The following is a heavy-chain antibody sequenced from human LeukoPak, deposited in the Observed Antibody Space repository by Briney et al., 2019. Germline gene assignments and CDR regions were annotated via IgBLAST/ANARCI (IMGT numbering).Heavy chain of an antibody. CDR2: IHSGGTT. CDR3: ARDNPAGYSHEHYYYYMDV. CDR1: GGSLSNYY. D-gene: IGHD5-18*01. Sequence: PSETLTLTCAVSGGSLSNYYWSWIRQPPGKGLEWIGRIHSGGTTNYNPSLRSRLTFSIVTSKKQFSLWLSSVTAADTAIYYCARDNPAGYSHEHYYYYMDVWGKGTAVTVSS. V-gene: IGHV4-4*07. J-gene: IGHJ6*03.